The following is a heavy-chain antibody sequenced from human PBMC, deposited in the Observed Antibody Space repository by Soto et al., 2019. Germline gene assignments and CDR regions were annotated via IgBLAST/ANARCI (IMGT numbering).Heavy chain of an antibody. J-gene: IGHJ6*02. V-gene: IGHV1-2*02. CDR2: INPNSGGT. CDR3: ARGYCSSTSCYLLYYYYGMDV. CDR1: GYTFTGYY. Sequence: ASVKVSCNASGYTFTGYYMHWGRQAPGQGLEGMGWINPNSGGTNYSQKFQGRVTMTRDTSISTAYMELSRLRSDGTAVYYCARGYCSSTSCYLLYYYYGMDVWGQGTTVTVSS. D-gene: IGHD2-2*01.